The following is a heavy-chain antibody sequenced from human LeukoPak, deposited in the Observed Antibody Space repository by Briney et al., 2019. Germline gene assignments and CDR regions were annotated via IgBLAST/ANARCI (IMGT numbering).Heavy chain of an antibody. V-gene: IGHV4-34*01. Sequence: SETLSLTCAVYGGSFSGYYWSWIRQPPGKGLEWIGEINHSGSTNYNPSLKSRVTISVDTSKNQFSLKLSSATAADTAVYYCARGASLSDFDYWGQGTLVTVSS. CDR2: INHSGST. CDR3: ARGASLSDFDY. J-gene: IGHJ4*02. D-gene: IGHD2-2*01. CDR1: GGSFSGYY.